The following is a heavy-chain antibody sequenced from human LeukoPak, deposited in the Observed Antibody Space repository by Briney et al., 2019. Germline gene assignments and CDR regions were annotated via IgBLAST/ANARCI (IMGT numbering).Heavy chain of an antibody. J-gene: IGHJ4*02. CDR3: AKPPPPMYYDFWSGYYYFDY. V-gene: IGHV3-23*01. CDR1: GFTFSSYA. D-gene: IGHD3-3*01. Sequence: GGSLRLSCAASGFTFSSYAMSWVRQAPGKGLEWVSAISGSGGSTYYADSVKGRFTISRDNSKNTLYLQMNSLRAEDTAVYYCAKPPPPMYYDFWSGYYYFDYWGQGTLVTVSS. CDR2: ISGSGGST.